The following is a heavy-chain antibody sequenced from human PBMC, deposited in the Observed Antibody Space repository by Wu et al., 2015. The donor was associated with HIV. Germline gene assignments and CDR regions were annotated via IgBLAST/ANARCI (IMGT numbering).Heavy chain of an antibody. D-gene: IGHD6-13*01. V-gene: IGHV1-2*02. Sequence: QVHLVQSGAEVKKPGASVKVSCKASGYTFTDYYFHWLRQAPGQGLEWMGWLVPNTGSTNYALNFQGRVAMTRDTSISTVYMELSRLRSDDTGVYYCVRDGGRAAWRQLVTRNFCTSRGGRNGTYYYR. CDR2: LVPNTGST. J-gene: IGHJ6*01. CDR1: GYTFTDYY. CDR3: VRDGGRAAWRQLVTRNFCTSRGGRNGTYYYR.